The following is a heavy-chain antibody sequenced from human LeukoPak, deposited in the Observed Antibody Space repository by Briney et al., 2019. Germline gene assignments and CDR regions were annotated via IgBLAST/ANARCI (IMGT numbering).Heavy chain of an antibody. Sequence: GGSLRLSCAASGFSFSDYYMSWIRQAPGKGLEWVAYITSSGSTIYYADSVKGRFTISRDNAKNPLYLQMSSLRAEDTAVYYCAKDTYYYGSGSYYNLADYWGQGTLVTVSS. D-gene: IGHD3-10*01. CDR1: GFSFSDYY. CDR2: ITSSGSTI. J-gene: IGHJ4*02. V-gene: IGHV3-11*01. CDR3: AKDTYYYGSGSYYNLADY.